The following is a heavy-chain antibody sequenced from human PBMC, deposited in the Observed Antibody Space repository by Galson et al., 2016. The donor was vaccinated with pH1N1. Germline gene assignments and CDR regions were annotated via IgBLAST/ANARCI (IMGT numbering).Heavy chain of an antibody. CDR3: ARRIYGGNSY. CDR2: IKEDGSEK. V-gene: IGHV3-7*01. D-gene: IGHD4-23*01. CDR1: GFSFSNAW. Sequence: SLRLSCAASGFSFSNAWMSWVRQAPGKGLEWVANIKEDGSEKHYVDSVKGRFIISRDNAKNSLYLQMNSLRAEDTALYSCARRIYGGNSYWGQGTLVTVSS. J-gene: IGHJ4*02.